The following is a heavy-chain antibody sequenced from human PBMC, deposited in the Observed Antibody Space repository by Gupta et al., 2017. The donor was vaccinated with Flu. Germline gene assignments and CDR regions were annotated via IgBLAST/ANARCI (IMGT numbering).Heavy chain of an antibody. CDR1: GFTFTSRA. Sequence: EVQLVESGGGLVQPGGSLRLSCAASGFTFTSRAMTWVRQAPGKGLECVSAISGSGGGTHYADSVKGRFTISRDKSKNTMFLQMNSLRAEDTAVYYCATLYGSTWYGYFDSWGQGTLVTVSS. J-gene: IGHJ5*01. CDR3: ATLYGSTWYGYFDS. D-gene: IGHD6-13*01. V-gene: IGHV3-23*04. CDR2: ISGSGGGT.